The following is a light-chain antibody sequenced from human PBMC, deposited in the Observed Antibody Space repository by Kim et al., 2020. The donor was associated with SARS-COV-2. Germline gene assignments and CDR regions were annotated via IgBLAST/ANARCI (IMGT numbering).Light chain of an antibody. V-gene: IGKV1-39*01. CDR3: QQNYNTPWT. Sequence: DIQMTQSPSSLSASVGDRITITCRASQSISNYLNWYQQKPGKAPKLLIYATSSLQSGVPSRFSGSGSGTDFTLTIGSLQPEDFATYYCQQNYNTPWTFGPGTKVDIK. J-gene: IGKJ1*01. CDR1: QSISNY. CDR2: ATS.